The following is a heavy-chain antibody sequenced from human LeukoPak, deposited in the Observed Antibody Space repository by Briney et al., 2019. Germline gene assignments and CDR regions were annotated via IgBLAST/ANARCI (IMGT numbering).Heavy chain of an antibody. D-gene: IGHD3-3*01. J-gene: IGHJ5*02. Sequence: ASVKVSCKVSGYTLTELSMHWVRQAPGKGLEWMGGFDPGDGETIYAQKFQGRVTMTEDTSTDTAYMELSSLRSEDTAVYYCATDLRFLEWLTGFDPWGQGTLVTVSS. CDR3: ATDLRFLEWLTGFDP. V-gene: IGHV1-24*01. CDR1: GYTLTELS. CDR2: FDPGDGET.